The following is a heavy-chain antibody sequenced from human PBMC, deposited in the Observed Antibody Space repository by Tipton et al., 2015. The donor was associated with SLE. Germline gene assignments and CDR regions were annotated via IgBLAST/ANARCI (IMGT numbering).Heavy chain of an antibody. V-gene: IGHV4-59*12. CDR3: ARGRGGAARPFDY. J-gene: IGHJ4*02. CDR1: GGSISSYY. D-gene: IGHD6-6*01. CDR2: ISYSGST. Sequence: TLSLTCTVSGGSISSYYWSWIRQPPGKGLEWIGYISYSGSTNYNPSLKSRVTISVDTSKNQFSLKLSSVTAADTAVYYCARGRGGAARPFDYWGQGTLVTVSS.